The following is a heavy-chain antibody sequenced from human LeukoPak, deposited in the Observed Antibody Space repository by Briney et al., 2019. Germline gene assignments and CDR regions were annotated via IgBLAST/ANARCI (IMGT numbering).Heavy chain of an antibody. CDR1: GFIFNGHW. V-gene: IGHV3-74*01. D-gene: IGHD2-15*01. J-gene: IGHJ4*02. CDR3: TRDVGFCSGGRCFPSGPADY. Sequence: GGSLRLSCAASGFIFNGHWMHWVRQAPGKGLMWVSHIIGDGSSTNYADSVKGRFTISRDNAKNTLCLQMNSLRAEDTAVYYCTRDVGFCSGGRCFPSGPADYWGQGTLVTVSS. CDR2: IIGDGSST.